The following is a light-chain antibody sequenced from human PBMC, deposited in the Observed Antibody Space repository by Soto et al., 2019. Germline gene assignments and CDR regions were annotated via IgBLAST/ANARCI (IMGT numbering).Light chain of an antibody. V-gene: IGKV3-15*01. CDR2: GAS. Sequence: EIVMTQSPATLSVSPGERATLSCRASQSVSSNLAWYQQKPGQAPRLLIYGASTRATGIPARFSGSGPGTEFTLTISSLQSKDFAVDYCQQYNNWPYTFGQGTKLEIK. CDR1: QSVSSN. J-gene: IGKJ2*01. CDR3: QQYNNWPYT.